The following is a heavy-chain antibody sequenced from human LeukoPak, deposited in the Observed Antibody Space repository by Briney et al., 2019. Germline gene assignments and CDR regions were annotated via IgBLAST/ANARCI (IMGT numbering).Heavy chain of an antibody. CDR1: GGTFSSYA. D-gene: IGHD3-22*01. CDR2: IIPIFGTA. Sequence: ASVKVSCKASGGTFSSYAISWVRQAPGQGLEWMGGIIPIFGTANYAQKFQGRVTITTDESTSTAYMELSSLRSDDTAVYYCARAPGITMIVVARAFDIWGQGTMVTVSS. CDR3: ARAPGITMIVVARAFDI. V-gene: IGHV1-69*05. J-gene: IGHJ3*02.